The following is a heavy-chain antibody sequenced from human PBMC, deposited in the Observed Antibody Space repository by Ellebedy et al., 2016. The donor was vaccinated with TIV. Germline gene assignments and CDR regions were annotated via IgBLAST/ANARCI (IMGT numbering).Heavy chain of an antibody. V-gene: IGHV1-2*02. Sequence: ASVKVSCKASGDAFTGYYVHWVRQAPGQGLEWMGWINPKSDDTNYAQKFQGRLTMTRDTSISTAYMELSRLEFDDTAMYYCTREVPLYCSGGNCSDPNFDYWGQGTLVTVSS. CDR1: GDAFTGYY. J-gene: IGHJ4*02. CDR3: TREVPLYCSGGNCSDPNFDY. D-gene: IGHD2-15*01. CDR2: INPKSDDT.